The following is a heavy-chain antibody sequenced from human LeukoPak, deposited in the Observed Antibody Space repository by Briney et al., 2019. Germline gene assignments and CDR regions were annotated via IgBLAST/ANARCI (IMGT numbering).Heavy chain of an antibody. V-gene: IGHV4-59*06. Sequence: PSETLSLTCTVSGGSISSYYWSWIRQHPGKGLEWIGYIYYSGSTYYNPSLKSRVTISVGTSKNQFSLKLSSVTAADTAVYYCARGRVLLWFGEFPNYAFDIWGQGTMVTVSS. J-gene: IGHJ3*02. CDR1: GGSISSYY. D-gene: IGHD3-10*01. CDR3: ARGRVLLWFGEFPNYAFDI. CDR2: IYYSGST.